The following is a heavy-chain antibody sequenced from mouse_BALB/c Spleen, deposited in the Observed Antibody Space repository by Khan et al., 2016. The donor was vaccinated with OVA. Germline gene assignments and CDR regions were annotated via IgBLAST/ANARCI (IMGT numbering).Heavy chain of an antibody. CDR1: GYTFTDYS. CDR3: ARHYYGDFDY. J-gene: IGHJ2*01. D-gene: IGHD1-2*01. CDR2: INTETGEP. Sequence: QIQLVQSGPELKKPGETVKISCKASGYTFTDYSMHWVKQAPGKGLKWMGWINTETGEPTYADDFKGRFAFSLETSASTAYLQINNLKNKDTATYFCARHYYGDFDYWGQGTTLPVSS. V-gene: IGHV9-2-1*01.